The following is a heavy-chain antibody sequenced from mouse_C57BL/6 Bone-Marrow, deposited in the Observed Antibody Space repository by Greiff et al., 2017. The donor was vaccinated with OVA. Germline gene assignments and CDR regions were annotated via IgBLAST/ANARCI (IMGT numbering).Heavy chain of an antibody. D-gene: IGHD1-1*01. CDR2: IDPETGGT. V-gene: IGHV1-15*01. CDR3: TRSNYEDYAMDY. Sequence: VQLQQSGAELVRPGASVTLSCKASGYTFTVYEMHWVKQTPVHGLEWIGAIDPETGGTAYNQKFKGKAILTADKSSSTAYMELRSLTSEDSAVYYCTRSNYEDYAMDYWGQGTSVTVSS. J-gene: IGHJ4*01. CDR1: GYTFTVYE.